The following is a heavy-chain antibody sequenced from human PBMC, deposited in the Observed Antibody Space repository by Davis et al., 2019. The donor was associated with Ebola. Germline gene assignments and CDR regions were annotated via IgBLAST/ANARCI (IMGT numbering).Heavy chain of an antibody. Sequence: GESLKISGAASGFSYSSYAMTWVRQAPGKGLEWVSTIGGSGASTYYADSVKGRFTISRDNSKNTLYLQMNSLRAEDTAVYYCAKGPKGGSLDYWGQGTLVTVSS. D-gene: IGHD1-26*01. CDR1: GFSYSSYA. V-gene: IGHV3-23*01. CDR3: AKGPKGGSLDY. CDR2: IGGSGAST. J-gene: IGHJ4*02.